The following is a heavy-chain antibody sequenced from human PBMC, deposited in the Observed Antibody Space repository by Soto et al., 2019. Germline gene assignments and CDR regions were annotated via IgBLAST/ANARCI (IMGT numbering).Heavy chain of an antibody. V-gene: IGHV3-33*01. CDR2: IWYDGSNK. J-gene: IGHJ6*02. CDR3: ARDRDMDV. Sequence: VGSLRLSCAASGFTFSSYGMHWVRQAPGRGLEWVAVIWYDGSNKYYADSVKGRFTTSKDNSKNPLYLKMNSLTAEYRAMYYCARDRDMDVWGQRTTVTVSS. CDR1: GFTFSSYG.